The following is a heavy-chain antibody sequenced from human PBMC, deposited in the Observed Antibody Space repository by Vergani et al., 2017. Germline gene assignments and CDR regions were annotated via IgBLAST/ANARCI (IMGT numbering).Heavy chain of an antibody. CDR1: GGSISSGSYY. D-gene: IGHD6-13*01. CDR3: ASGYSSSWDAEGXFDP. Sequence: QVQLQESGPGLVKPSQTLSLTCTVSGGSISSGSYYWSWIRQPAGKGLEWIGRIYTSGSTNYNPSLKSRVTISVDTSKNQFSLKLSSVTAADTAVYYCASGYSSSWDAEGXFDPWGQGTLVTVSS. V-gene: IGHV4-61*02. J-gene: IGHJ5*02. CDR2: IYTSGST.